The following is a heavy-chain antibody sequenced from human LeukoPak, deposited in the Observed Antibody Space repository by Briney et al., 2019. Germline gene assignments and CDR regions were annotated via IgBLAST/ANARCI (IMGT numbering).Heavy chain of an antibody. V-gene: IGHV1-8*01. CDR1: GYTFTSYD. J-gene: IGHJ4*02. D-gene: IGHD1-7*01. CDR2: MNPNSGNT. Sequence: SVKVSCKASGYTFTSYDINWVRQATGQGLEWMGWMNPNSGNTGYAQKFQGRVTMTRNTSISTAYMELSSLRSEDTAAYYCARGGAGTTYCDYWGQGTLVTVSS. CDR3: ARGGAGTTYCDY.